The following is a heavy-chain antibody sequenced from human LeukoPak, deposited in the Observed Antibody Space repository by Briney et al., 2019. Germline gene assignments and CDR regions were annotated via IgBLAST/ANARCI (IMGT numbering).Heavy chain of an antibody. CDR2: ISSSGSTT. D-gene: IGHD4-11*01. CDR1: GFTFSSYE. J-gene: IGHJ4*02. V-gene: IGHV3-48*03. Sequence: GGSLRLSCAASGFTFSSYEMNWVRQAPGKGLEWVSYISSSGSTTHYADSVKGRFTISRDNAKKSLYLQMNSLRAEDTAVYYCAKGGLTVTPPTSPDYWGQGTLVTVSS. CDR3: AKGGLTVTPPTSPDY.